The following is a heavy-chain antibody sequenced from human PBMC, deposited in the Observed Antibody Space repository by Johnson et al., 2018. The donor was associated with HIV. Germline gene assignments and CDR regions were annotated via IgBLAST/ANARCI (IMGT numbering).Heavy chain of an antibody. CDR1: GFTFSSYW. CDR2: IWYNGSKK. CDR3: ARGISQPYYNFWSGYHYPDAFDI. D-gene: IGHD3-3*01. V-gene: IGHV3-33*08. J-gene: IGHJ3*02. Sequence: VQLVESGGGVVQPGRSLRLSCAASGFTFSSYWMSWVRQAPGKGLEWVAVIWYNGSKKYYADSVKGRFTISRDNSKNTLYLQMNSLRAGDTAVYYCARGISQPYYNFWSGYHYPDAFDIWGQGTMVTVSS.